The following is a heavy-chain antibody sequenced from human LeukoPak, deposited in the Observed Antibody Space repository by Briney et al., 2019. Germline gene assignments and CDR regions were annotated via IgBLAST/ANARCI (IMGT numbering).Heavy chain of an antibody. Sequence: ASVKVSCKASGYTFTSYAMHWVRQAPGQRLEWMGWINAGNGNTKYSQKFQGRVTITRDTSASTAYMELSSLRSEDTAVYYCARDKIVATITRTFDYWGQGTLVTVSS. CDR3: ARDKIVATITRTFDY. V-gene: IGHV1-3*01. CDR1: GYTFTSYA. D-gene: IGHD5-12*01. J-gene: IGHJ4*02. CDR2: INAGNGNT.